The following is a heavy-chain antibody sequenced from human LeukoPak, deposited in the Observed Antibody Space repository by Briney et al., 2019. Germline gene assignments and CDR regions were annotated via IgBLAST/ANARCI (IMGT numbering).Heavy chain of an antibody. Sequence: ASVTISFKACVYTFTGYYMHWVRQAPGKGREGVGWINPKNGGTKLAQKFQGRVTMNTNTSISTAYMELSKLTSDDTSMYYCARDQGNGYYINWFDPWGQGTLVTVSS. J-gene: IGHJ5*02. D-gene: IGHD3-22*01. CDR1: VYTFTGYY. CDR3: ARDQGNGYYINWFDP. CDR2: INPKNGGT. V-gene: IGHV1-2*02.